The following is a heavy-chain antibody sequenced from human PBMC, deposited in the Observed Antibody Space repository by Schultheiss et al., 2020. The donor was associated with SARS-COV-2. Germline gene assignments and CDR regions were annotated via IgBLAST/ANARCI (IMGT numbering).Heavy chain of an antibody. D-gene: IGHD6-6*01. CDR3: ASLEYSSSSHRYNWFDP. J-gene: IGHJ5*02. CDR1: GYTFTSYG. Sequence: ASVKVSCKASGYTFTSYGISWVRQAPGQGLEWMGWMNPNSGNTGYAQKFQGRVTMTRNTSISTAYMELSSLRSEDTAVYYCASLEYSSSSHRYNWFDPWGQGTLVTVSS. CDR2: MNPNSGNT. V-gene: IGHV1-8*02.